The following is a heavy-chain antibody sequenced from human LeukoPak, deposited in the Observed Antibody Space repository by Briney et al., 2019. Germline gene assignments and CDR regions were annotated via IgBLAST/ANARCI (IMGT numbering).Heavy chain of an antibody. Sequence: SETLSLTCAVYGGSFSGYYWSWIRQPPGKGLEWIGEINHSGSTNYNPSLKSRVTILVDTSKNQFALKLSSVTAADTAVYYCARGRCSSASCYPQQLVPDYWGQGTLVTVST. CDR1: GGSFSGYY. D-gene: IGHD2-2*01. CDR3: ARGRCSSASCYPQQLVPDY. V-gene: IGHV4-34*01. J-gene: IGHJ4*02. CDR2: INHSGST.